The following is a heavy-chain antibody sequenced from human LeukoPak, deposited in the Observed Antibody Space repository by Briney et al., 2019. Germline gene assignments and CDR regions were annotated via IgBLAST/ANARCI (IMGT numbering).Heavy chain of an antibody. Sequence: GGSLRLSCATSGFTFSPYPMHWVRQAPGKGLEWVAVIAYDGGNIFYAPSVRGRFTISRDNSRGTLSLQMNSLKVEDTAVYYCARDVWSATVTKYYFDYWGQGILVTVSS. CDR1: GFTFSPYP. J-gene: IGHJ4*02. V-gene: IGHV3-30*03. CDR3: ARDVWSATVTKYYFDY. CDR2: IAYDGGNI. D-gene: IGHD4-17*01.